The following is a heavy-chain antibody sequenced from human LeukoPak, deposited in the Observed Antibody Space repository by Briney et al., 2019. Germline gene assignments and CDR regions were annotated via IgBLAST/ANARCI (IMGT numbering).Heavy chain of an antibody. Sequence: SQTLSLTCTVSGGSISSGDYYWSWIRQPPGKGLEWIGYIYYSGSTYYNPPLKSRVTISVDTSKNQFFLKLSSVTAADTAVYYCARASWRGSCYGWGQGTLVTVSS. CDR2: IYYSGST. D-gene: IGHD2-15*01. CDR3: ARASWRGSCYG. J-gene: IGHJ4*02. CDR1: GGSISSGDYY. V-gene: IGHV4-30-4*01.